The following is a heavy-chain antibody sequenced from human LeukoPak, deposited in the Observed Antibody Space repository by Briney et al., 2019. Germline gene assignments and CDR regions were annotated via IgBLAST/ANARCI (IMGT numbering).Heavy chain of an antibody. CDR1: GFTFSRYS. CDR3: ARGEWELLMVIGYY. D-gene: IGHD1-26*01. J-gene: IGHJ4*02. V-gene: IGHV3-21*01. CDR2: ITSSSSYI. Sequence: GGSLRLSCAASGFTFSRYSMNWVRQAPGKGLEWVSSITSSSSYIYYADSLKGRFTISRDNAKNSLYLQMNSLRAEDTAVYYCARGEWELLMVIGYYWGQGTLVTVSS.